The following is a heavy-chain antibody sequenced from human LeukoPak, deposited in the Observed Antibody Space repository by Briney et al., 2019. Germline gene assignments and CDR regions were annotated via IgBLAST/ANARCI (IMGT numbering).Heavy chain of an antibody. CDR1: GGSFSGYY. D-gene: IGHD4-17*01. V-gene: IGHV4-34*01. CDR2: INHSGST. Sequence: SETLSLTCAVYGGSFSGYYWSWIRQPPGKGLEWIGEINHSGSTNYNPSLKSRVTISVDTSKNQFSLKLSSVTAADTAVYYCARQVPDYAFDPWGQGTLVTVSS. J-gene: IGHJ5*02. CDR3: ARQVPDYAFDP.